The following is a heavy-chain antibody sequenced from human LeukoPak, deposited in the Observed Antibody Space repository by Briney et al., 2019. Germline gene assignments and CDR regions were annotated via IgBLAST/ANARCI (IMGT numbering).Heavy chain of an antibody. CDR3: ARVLSTVVTWHDAFDI. CDR1: GGSISSSSYY. V-gene: IGHV4-39*07. CDR2: IYYSGST. D-gene: IGHD4-23*01. J-gene: IGHJ3*02. Sequence: ASETLSLTCTVSGGSISSSSYYWGWIRQPPGKGLEWIGSIYYSGSTYYNPSLKSRVTISVDTSKNQFSLKLSSVTAADTAVYYCARVLSTVVTWHDAFDIWGQGTMVTVSS.